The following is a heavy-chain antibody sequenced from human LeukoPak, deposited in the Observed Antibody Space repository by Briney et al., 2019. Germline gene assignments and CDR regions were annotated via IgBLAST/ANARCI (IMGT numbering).Heavy chain of an antibody. CDR3: TGHGPGA. V-gene: IGHV4-39*01. Sequence: SETLSLTCDVPGGPIAYSNYFWGWIRQPPGKGLEWIGSIYYTGTTYYNPSLKSRVTISVDTSKNQFSLRLNSVTAADTAVYYCTGHGPGAWGQGTLVIVSS. J-gene: IGHJ5*02. CDR1: GGPIAYSNYF. CDR2: IYYTGTT. D-gene: IGHD3-10*01.